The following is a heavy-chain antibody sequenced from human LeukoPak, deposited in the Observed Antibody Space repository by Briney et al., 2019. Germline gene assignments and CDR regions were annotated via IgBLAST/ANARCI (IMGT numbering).Heavy chain of an antibody. CDR1: GFTFIDYY. V-gene: IGHV3-11*01. CDR3: VRETVLLMVYESFDP. Sequence: GGSLRLSCAASGFTFIDYYMSWLRQAPGKGLEWVAYICTSGNGTYYADSVRGRFTISRDNAKSSLYLQLNSLRVEDTAVYYCVRETVLLMVYESFDPWGQGTLVTVSS. CDR2: ICTSGNGT. D-gene: IGHD2-8*01. J-gene: IGHJ5*02.